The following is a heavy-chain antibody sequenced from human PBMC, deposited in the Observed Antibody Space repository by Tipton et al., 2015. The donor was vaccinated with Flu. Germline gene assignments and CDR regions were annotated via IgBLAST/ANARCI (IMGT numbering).Heavy chain of an antibody. V-gene: IGHV4-61*02. CDR2: IYTSGST. J-gene: IGHJ3*02. D-gene: IGHD3-10*01. CDR1: GGSINSGSYY. Sequence: TLSLTCTVSGGSINSGSYYWSWIRQPAGQGLQWIGRIYTSGSTNYNFSLNSRVTISVDTSKNQFYLRLTSVTAADTAIYYCARDRSGSSSYYGAFDIWGQGTIVNVS. CDR3: ARDRSGSSSYYGAFDI.